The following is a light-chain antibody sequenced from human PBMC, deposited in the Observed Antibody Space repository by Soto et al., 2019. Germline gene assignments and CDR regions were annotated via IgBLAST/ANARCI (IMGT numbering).Light chain of an antibody. J-gene: IGKJ1*01. CDR2: KTS. Sequence: DIQMTQSPSTLSASIGDRVTITCRASQSIHSWLAWYQQKPGKSPKLLIYKTSSLKTGVPSRFSGSGSATEFTFTISSLQPDDFANYYCQHYNSYSTTFGQGTKV. CDR1: QSIHSW. V-gene: IGKV1-5*03. CDR3: QHYNSYSTT.